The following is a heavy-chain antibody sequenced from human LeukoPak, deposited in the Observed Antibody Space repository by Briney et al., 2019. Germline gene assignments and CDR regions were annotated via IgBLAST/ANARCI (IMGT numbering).Heavy chain of an antibody. D-gene: IGHD3-22*01. CDR2: INHSGST. CDR1: GGSFSGYY. J-gene: IGHJ4*02. Sequence: SETLSLTCAVYGGSFSGYYWSWIRQPPGKGLEWIGEINHSGSTNYNPSLKSRVTISVDTSKNQFSLNLSSVTAADTAVYYCARAPHFFDTSGSRYYFDYWGQGALVTVSS. V-gene: IGHV4-34*01. CDR3: ARAPHFFDTSGSRYYFDY.